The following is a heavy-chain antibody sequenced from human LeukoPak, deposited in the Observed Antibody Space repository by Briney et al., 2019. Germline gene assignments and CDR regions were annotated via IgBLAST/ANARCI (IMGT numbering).Heavy chain of an antibody. CDR3: ARVVRFGELYYFDY. CDR1: GGTFSSYA. CDR2: IIPIFGTA. Sequence: ASVKVSCKASGGTFSSYAISWVRQAPGQGLEWMGGIIPIFGTANYAQKFQGRVTITADESTSTAYMELSGLRSEDTAVYYCARVVRFGELYYFDYWGQGTLVTVSS. J-gene: IGHJ4*02. V-gene: IGHV1-69*13. D-gene: IGHD3-10*01.